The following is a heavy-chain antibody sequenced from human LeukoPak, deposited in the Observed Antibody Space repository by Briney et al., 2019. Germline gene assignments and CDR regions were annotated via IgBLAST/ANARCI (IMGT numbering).Heavy chain of an antibody. J-gene: IGHJ4*02. CDR3: ARELVGIAAAGPFDY. Sequence: PSETLSLTCTVSGGSISNYYWCWIRQPPGKGLEWIGYIYYSGSTNSNPSLKSRVTISLDTSKNQFSLKLSSVTAADTAVYYCARELVGIAAAGPFDYWGQGTLVTVSS. CDR1: GGSISNYY. CDR2: IYYSGST. D-gene: IGHD6-13*01. V-gene: IGHV4-59*12.